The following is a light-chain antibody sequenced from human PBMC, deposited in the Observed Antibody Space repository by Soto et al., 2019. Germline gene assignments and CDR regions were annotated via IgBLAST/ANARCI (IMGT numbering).Light chain of an antibody. V-gene: IGLV2-14*03. CDR3: CSYTTGNTRQIG. Sequence: QSALTQPASVSGSPGQSITISCTGTSSDVGGYNYVSWYQHHPGQAPKLMLYDVSTRPSGVSNRCSGSKSGNTASLTNSGAHLQDEVDYSCCSYTTGNTRQIGFGTRAKRTGL. CDR2: DVS. J-gene: IGLJ1*01. CDR1: SSDVGGYNY.